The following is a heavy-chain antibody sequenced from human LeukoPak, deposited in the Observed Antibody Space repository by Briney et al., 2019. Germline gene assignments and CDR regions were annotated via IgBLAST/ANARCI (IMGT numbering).Heavy chain of an antibody. CDR3: GRYSSGYPPYYYGMDV. CDR2: IYPDDSDT. J-gene: IGHJ6*02. Sequence: GESLKISCKGSGYSFTSYWIAWVRQMPGKGLEWMGIIYPDDSDTRYSPSFQGQVTISADNSISTAYLQWSRLKASDTAVYYCGRYSSGYPPYYYGMDVWGQGTTVTVSS. D-gene: IGHD3-22*01. V-gene: IGHV5-51*01. CDR1: GYSFTSYW.